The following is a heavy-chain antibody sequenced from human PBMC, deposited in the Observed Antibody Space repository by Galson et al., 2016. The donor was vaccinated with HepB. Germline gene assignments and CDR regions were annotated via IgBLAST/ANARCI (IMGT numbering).Heavy chain of an antibody. CDR2: IYPGGSDI. CDR3: ARQDDSMWYGFFDY. Sequence: QSGAEVKKPGESLKISCKGSGYSFTNYWIGWVRQMPGKGLEWMGIIYPGGSDIRYSPSFQGQVTISVDKSINTAYLQWSSLKASDTAMYYCARQDDSMWYGFFDYWGQGTLVIVSS. J-gene: IGHJ4*02. V-gene: IGHV5-51*01. CDR1: GYSFTNYW. D-gene: IGHD6-13*01.